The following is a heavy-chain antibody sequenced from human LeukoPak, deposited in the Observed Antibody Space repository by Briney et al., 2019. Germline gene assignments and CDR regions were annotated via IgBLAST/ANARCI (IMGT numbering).Heavy chain of an antibody. CDR3: ARDGIAAAGTGDY. Sequence: GGSLRLSCAASGFTFSSYSMNWVRQAPGKGLEWVSSISSGSSYIYYADSVKGRFTISRDNAKDSLYLQMNSLRAEDTAVYYCARDGIAAAGTGDYWGQGTLVTVSS. D-gene: IGHD6-13*01. V-gene: IGHV3-21*01. CDR1: GFTFSSYS. CDR2: ISSGSSYI. J-gene: IGHJ4*02.